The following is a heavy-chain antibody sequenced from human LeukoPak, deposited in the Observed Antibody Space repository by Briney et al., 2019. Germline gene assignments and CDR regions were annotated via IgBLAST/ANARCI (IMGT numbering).Heavy chain of an antibody. CDR1: GFTFSSYA. V-gene: IGHV3-23*01. CDR2: ITGSGDNS. CDR3: TRDEGLVAGTWHAFDI. D-gene: IGHD1-7*01. J-gene: IGHJ3*02. Sequence: GGSLRLSCAASGFTFSSYAMSWVRQAPGKGLEWVSFITGSGDNSWYADSVKGRFTFSRDNSKNTLYLQMYSLRAEDTAVYYSTRDEGLVAGTWHAFDIWGQGTMVTVSS.